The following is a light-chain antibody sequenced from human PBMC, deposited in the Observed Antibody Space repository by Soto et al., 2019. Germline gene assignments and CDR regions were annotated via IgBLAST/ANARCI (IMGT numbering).Light chain of an antibody. CDR1: SSNIGSNY. CDR2: RNN. CDR3: AAWDDSLSGWV. V-gene: IGLV1-47*01. Sequence: QSVLTQPRSASGTPGQRVTISCSGSSSNIGSNYVYWYQQLPGTAPKLLIYRNNQRPSGVPDRFSGSKSGTSASLAISGLRSEGEADFYCAAWDDSLSGWVFGGGTKLTVL. J-gene: IGLJ3*02.